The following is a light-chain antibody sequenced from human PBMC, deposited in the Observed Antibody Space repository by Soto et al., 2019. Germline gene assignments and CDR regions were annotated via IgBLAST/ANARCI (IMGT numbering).Light chain of an antibody. CDR3: AAWDDSLNGWV. CDR1: SSDVGTYNY. J-gene: IGLJ3*02. Sequence: QSALTQPRSVSGSPGQSVTISCTGTSSDVGTYNYVSWFQQYPGKAPKVMISDVSKRPSGVPDRFSGSKSGNTASLTISGLQSEDEADYYCAAWDDSLNGWVFGGGTKVTVL. CDR2: DVS. V-gene: IGLV2-11*01.